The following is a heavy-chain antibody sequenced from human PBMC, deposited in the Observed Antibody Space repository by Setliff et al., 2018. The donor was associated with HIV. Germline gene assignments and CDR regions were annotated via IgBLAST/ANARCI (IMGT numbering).Heavy chain of an antibody. CDR2: INYSRVT. V-gene: IGHV4-34*01. J-gene: IGHJ5*02. D-gene: IGHD3-10*01. CDR3: ARGLGITMVRGIRTFDP. CDR1: GAPFSGSY. Sequence: TSETLSLTCAVYGAPFSGSYWSWIRQTPGKGLEWIGEINYSRVTNYNPSLKSRVTISVDTSKNQFSLTMTSVRAGDTAVYYCARGLGITMVRGIRTFDPWGQGTQVTVSS.